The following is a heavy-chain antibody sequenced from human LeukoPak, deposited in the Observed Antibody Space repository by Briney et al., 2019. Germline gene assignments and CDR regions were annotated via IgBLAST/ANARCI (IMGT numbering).Heavy chain of an antibody. Sequence: GGSLRPSCAGAGFTFSSYTMNWIRQAPGKGLEWFSFISSTSSYIYYADSVKGRFTISRDNANNSVCLQMNSLRAEDTAVYYCARDRLYDSSGYYGNWGQGTLVTVSS. CDR3: ARDRLYDSSGYYGN. J-gene: IGHJ4*02. CDR1: GFTFSSYT. D-gene: IGHD3-22*01. CDR2: ISSTSSYI. V-gene: IGHV3-21*01.